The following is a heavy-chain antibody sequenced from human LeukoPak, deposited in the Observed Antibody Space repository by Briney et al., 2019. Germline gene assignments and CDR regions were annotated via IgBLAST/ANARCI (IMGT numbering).Heavy chain of an antibody. Sequence: ASVKVSCKASGGTFSSYAISWVRQAPGQGLEWMGWISAYNGNTNYAQKLQGRVTMTTDTSTSTAYMELRSLRSGDTAVYYCATHSYDSSGYYGDYWGQGTLVTVSS. CDR3: ATHSYDSSGYYGDY. CDR1: GGTFSSYA. J-gene: IGHJ4*02. CDR2: ISAYNGNT. V-gene: IGHV1-18*04. D-gene: IGHD3-22*01.